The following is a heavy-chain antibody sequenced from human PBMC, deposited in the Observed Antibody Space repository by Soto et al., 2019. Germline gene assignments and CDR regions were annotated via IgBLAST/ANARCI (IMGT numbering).Heavy chain of an antibody. CDR2: IYPGDSET. CDR3: ARRGVYTNGMDV. CDR1: GYSFSKYC. V-gene: IGHV5-51*01. Sequence: PGESLKISCEGSGYSFSKYCIGCVRRMPGKGLEWMRTIYPGDSETRYSPSFQGQVTISADKSINTAYLQWSSLKASDTAMYYCARRGVYTNGMDVWCQGTTVTVSS. J-gene: IGHJ6*02. D-gene: IGHD3-16*01.